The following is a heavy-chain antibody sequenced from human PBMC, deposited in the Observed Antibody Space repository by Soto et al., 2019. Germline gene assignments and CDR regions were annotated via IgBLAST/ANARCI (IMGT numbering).Heavy chain of an antibody. Sequence: PSETLSPTCTVSGGSISSYYWSWIRQPPGKGLEWIGYIYYSGSTYYNPSLKSRVSISVDTSKNKFSVKLSSVSAADTAIYYCARAPCSITSCDLFDYWGQGTLVTVSS. CDR2: IYYSGST. CDR1: GGSISSYY. J-gene: IGHJ4*02. D-gene: IGHD2-2*01. V-gene: IGHV4-59*12. CDR3: ARAPCSITSCDLFDY.